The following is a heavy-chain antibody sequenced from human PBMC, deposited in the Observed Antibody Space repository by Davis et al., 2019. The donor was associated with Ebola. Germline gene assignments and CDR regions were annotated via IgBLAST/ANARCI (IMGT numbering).Heavy chain of an antibody. V-gene: IGHV6-1*01. CDR3: VRGWGRIGMGV. D-gene: IGHD1-26*01. J-gene: IGHJ6*02. CDR1: GDSVSINTDG. Sequence: PSETLSLTCAISGDSVSINTDGWNWIRQSPSRGLEWLGRTYYNSDWYNDYAVSVKGRITISPDTSKNQVSLQLHSVTPEDTAVYYCVRGWGRIGMGVWGQGTTVTVSS. CDR2: TYYNSDWYN.